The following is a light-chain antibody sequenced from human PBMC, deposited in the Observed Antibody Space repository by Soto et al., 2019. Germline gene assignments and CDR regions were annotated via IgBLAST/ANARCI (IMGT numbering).Light chain of an antibody. CDR2: GAS. J-gene: IGKJ4*01. CDR1: QSIRSS. V-gene: IGKV3-15*01. CDR3: QQYGNWPHLT. Sequence: EIVMTQSPATLSVSPGERATLSCRASQSIRSSLAWYQQKPGQAPRLLIYGASTRATGIPARFSGSGSGTEFTLTISSLQSEDFAVYYCQQYGNWPHLTFGGGTKVEIK.